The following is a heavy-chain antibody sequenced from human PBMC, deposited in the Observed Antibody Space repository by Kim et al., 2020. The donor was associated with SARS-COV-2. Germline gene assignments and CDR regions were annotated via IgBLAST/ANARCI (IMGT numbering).Heavy chain of an antibody. J-gene: IGHJ6*02. V-gene: IGHV3-43*01. CDR2: ISWDGGST. CDR3: AKGKRLSASDYYGMDV. D-gene: IGHD1-1*01. CDR1: GFTFDDYT. Sequence: GGSLRLSCAASGFTFDDYTMHWVRQAPGKGLEWVSLISWDGGSTYYADSVKGRFTISRDNSKNSLYLQMNSLRTEDTALYYCAKGKRLSASDYYGMDVWGQGTTVTVSS.